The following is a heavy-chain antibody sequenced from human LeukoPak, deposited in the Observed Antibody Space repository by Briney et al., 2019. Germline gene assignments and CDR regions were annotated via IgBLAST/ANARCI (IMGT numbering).Heavy chain of an antibody. CDR2: ISYDGSNK. V-gene: IGHV3-30*18. J-gene: IGHJ4*02. CDR1: VFTFSSYG. D-gene: IGHD5-18*01. CDR3: AKQDTAMVTPLDY. Sequence: PGGSLRLSCAAYVFTFSSYGMHLVRQAPGKGLEWVAVISYDGSNKYYADSVKGRFTISRDNSKNTLYLQMNSLRAEDTAVYYCAKQDTAMVTPLDYWGQGTLVTVSS.